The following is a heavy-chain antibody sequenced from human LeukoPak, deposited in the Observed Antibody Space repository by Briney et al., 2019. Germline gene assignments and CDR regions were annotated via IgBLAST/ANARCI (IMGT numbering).Heavy chain of an antibody. V-gene: IGHV4-34*01. CDR3: ARGGRSGWYDWFDP. CDR2: INHSGST. CDR1: GGSFSGYY. D-gene: IGHD6-19*01. J-gene: IGHJ5*02. Sequence: SETLSLTCDVYGGSFSGYYWSWIRQPPGKGLEWIGEINHSGSTNYNPSLKSRVTISVDTSKNQFSLKLSSVTAADTAVYYCARGGRSGWYDWFDPWGQGTLVTVSS.